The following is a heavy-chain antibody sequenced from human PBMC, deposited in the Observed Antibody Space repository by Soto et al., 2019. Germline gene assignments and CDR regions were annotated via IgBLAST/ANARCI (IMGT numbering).Heavy chain of an antibody. D-gene: IGHD3-16*01. Sequence: QVQLVESGGGGVQPGTSLRLSCVVSGFTLSSSGIHWVRQAPGKGLEWVAVTSKDGRERYADSVKGRFTISRDNPKNTLYLQLSSLRGEDTAVYFCAKDDGTGLWGQGTLVIVSS. J-gene: IGHJ4*02. CDR3: AKDDGTGL. CDR2: TSKDGRE. CDR1: GFTLSSSG. V-gene: IGHV3-30*18.